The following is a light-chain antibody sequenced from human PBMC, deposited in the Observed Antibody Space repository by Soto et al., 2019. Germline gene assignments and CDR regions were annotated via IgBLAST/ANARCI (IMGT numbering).Light chain of an antibody. CDR3: SSYAGSNNLV. CDR1: SSDVGGYNF. Sequence: QSALTQPRSVSGSPGQSVTISCTGASSDVGGYNFVSWYQQRPGKAPKLMIYDVSKRPSGVPDRFSGSKSGNTASLTVSGLQAEDEADFYCSSYAGSNNLVFGGGTKLTVL. J-gene: IGLJ3*02. CDR2: DVS. V-gene: IGLV2-11*01.